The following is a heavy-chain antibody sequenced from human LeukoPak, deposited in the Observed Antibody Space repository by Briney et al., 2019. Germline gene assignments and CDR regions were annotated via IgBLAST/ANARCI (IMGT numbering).Heavy chain of an antibody. CDR3: ARGGNSLVRGLGFDP. CDR1: GASISSHY. V-gene: IGHV4-59*08. J-gene: IGHJ5*02. D-gene: IGHD4-23*01. CDR2: IYSSGNT. Sequence: SETLSLTCTVSGASISSHYWSWIRQPPGKGLEWIGYIYSSGNTNYSPSLKSRVTISVDTSKNQFSLKLSSVTAADTAVYYCARGGNSLVRGLGFDPWGQGTLVTVSS.